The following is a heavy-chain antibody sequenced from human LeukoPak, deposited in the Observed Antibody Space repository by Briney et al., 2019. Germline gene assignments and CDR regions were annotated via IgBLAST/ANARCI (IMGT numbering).Heavy chain of an antibody. Sequence: PGGSLRLSCGASGFTFSSYAMSWVRQAPGKGLEWVSAISGSGGSTYYADSVKGRFTISRDNSKNTLYLQMNSLRAEDTAVYYCAKFLPTHIVVANYYFDYWGQGTLVTVSS. CDR1: GFTFSSYA. J-gene: IGHJ4*02. CDR3: AKFLPTHIVVANYYFDY. CDR2: ISGSGGST. V-gene: IGHV3-23*01. D-gene: IGHD2-21*01.